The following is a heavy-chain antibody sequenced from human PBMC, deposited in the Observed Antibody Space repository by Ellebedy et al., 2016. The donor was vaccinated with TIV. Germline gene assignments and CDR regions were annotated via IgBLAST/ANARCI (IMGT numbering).Heavy chain of an antibody. Sequence: GESLKISCAASGFTFSSYAMTWVRQAPGKGLEWVSLIYTGGDTHYADSVKGRFSISRDNSKNTVYLEMNNVRADDTAVYYCARGYKDRYCSSISCYADSGMDVWGQGTTVTVSS. CDR3: ARGYKDRYCSSISCYADSGMDV. CDR1: GFTFSSYA. J-gene: IGHJ6*02. V-gene: IGHV3-66*01. CDR2: IYTGGDT. D-gene: IGHD2-2*01.